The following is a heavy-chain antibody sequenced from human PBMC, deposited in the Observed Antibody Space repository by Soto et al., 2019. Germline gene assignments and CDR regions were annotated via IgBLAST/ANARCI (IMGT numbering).Heavy chain of an antibody. CDR2: IKQDGSEK. CDR1: GFAFSGYW. CDR3: ARATSVDAY. J-gene: IGHJ4*02. Sequence: EVQLVESGGDLVQPGGSLRLSCAASGFAFSGYWMSWVRQAPGKGLEGVANIKQDGSEKYYVDSVKGRFTISRDNANNSLYLQMNSLRVEDPAVYYCARATSVDAYWGQGTLVTVSS. D-gene: IGHD1-26*01. V-gene: IGHV3-7*01.